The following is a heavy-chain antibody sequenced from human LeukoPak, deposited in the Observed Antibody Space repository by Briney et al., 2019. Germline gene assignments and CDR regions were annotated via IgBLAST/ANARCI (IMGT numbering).Heavy chain of an antibody. CDR3: ARGGSGTTSWFDS. J-gene: IGHJ5*01. V-gene: IGHV1-3*01. Sequence: ASVNVSCKASGYTFIIYAIHWVRQAPGQGLEWMGWIDAGSDNTRYSQKFQGRVTFTRDTSAYTAYMELSSLRSEDTAVYYCARGGSGTTSWFDSWGQGTPVTVSS. D-gene: IGHD1-7*01. CDR1: GYTFIIYA. CDR2: IDAGSDNT.